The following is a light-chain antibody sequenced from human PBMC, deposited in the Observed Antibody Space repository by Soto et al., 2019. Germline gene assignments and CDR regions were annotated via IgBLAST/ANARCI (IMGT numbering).Light chain of an antibody. Sequence: EIVMTQSPATLSVSPGERATVSCRASQSVSYNLAWYQQKPGQAPRLLIYGASRATGIPARFSGSGSETEFTLTISSLQSEDFAVYYCQQYNNWPPYTFGQGTKLEIK. CDR2: GA. CDR1: QSVSYN. J-gene: IGKJ2*01. V-gene: IGKV3-15*01. CDR3: QQYNNWPPYT.